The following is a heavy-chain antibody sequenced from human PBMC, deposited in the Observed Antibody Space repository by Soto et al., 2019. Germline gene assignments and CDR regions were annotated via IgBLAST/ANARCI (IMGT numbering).Heavy chain of an antibody. V-gene: IGHV3-23*01. Sequence: PGGSLRLSCAASGFTFSSYAMSWVRQAPGKGLEWVSAISGSGDGTYYADSVKGRFTISRDTSKNTLYLQMKSLRAEDTAVYYCANHKGAAGNYGMDVWGQGTTVTVSS. CDR1: GFTFSSYA. CDR3: ANHKGAAGNYGMDV. CDR2: ISGSGDGT. J-gene: IGHJ6*02. D-gene: IGHD6-13*01.